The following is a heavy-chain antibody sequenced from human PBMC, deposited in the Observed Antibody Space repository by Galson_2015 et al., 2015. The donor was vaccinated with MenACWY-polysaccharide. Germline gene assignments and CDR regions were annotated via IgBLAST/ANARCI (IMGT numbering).Heavy chain of an antibody. CDR2: IRSKTKNYAT. D-gene: IGHD2-21*01. V-gene: IGHV3-73*01. J-gene: IGHJ6*04. CDR1: GFTCSASA. CDR3: YCGPDSAGWMDV. Sequence: SLRLSCAASGFTCSASAVHWVRQASGKGLQWVGRIRSKTKNYATAYTPSVQGRFTVFRDDSKNMAYLQMNSLKTEDTAVYYCYCGPDSAGWMDVWGKGTTVTVSS.